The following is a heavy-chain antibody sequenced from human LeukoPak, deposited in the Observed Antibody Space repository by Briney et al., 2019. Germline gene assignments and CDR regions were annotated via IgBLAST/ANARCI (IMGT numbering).Heavy chain of an antibody. J-gene: IGHJ4*02. CDR3: ASSGSYRFDY. Sequence: GGSLRLSCAASGFTFSSYSMNWVRQAPGKGLEWVSHITASGTAMFYADSVKGRFTIFRDNAKNSLYLQMNSLRDEDTAVYYCASSGSYRFDYWGQGTLVTVSS. V-gene: IGHV3-48*02. CDR2: ITASGTAM. CDR1: GFTFSSYS. D-gene: IGHD1-26*01.